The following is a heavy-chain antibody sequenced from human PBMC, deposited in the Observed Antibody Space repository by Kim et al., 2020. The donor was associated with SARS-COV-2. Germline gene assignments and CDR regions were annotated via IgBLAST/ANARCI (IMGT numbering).Heavy chain of an antibody. D-gene: IGHD5-18*01. CDR1: GFTFGDYA. J-gene: IGHJ4*02. CDR2: IRSKAYGGTT. Sequence: GGSLRLSCTASGFTFGDYAMSWFRQAPGKGLEWVGFIRSKAYGGTTEYAASVKGRFTISRDDSKSIAYLQMNSLKTEDTAVYYCTRDGRAWIQLDRFFVGVFDYWGQGTLVTVSS. CDR3: TRDGRAWIQLDRFFVGVFDY. V-gene: IGHV3-49*03.